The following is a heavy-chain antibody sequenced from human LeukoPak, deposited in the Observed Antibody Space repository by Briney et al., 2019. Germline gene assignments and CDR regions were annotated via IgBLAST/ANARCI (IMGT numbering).Heavy chain of an antibody. Sequence: GGSLRLSCAASGFTFSSYAMSWVRQAPGKGLEWVSAISGSGGSTYYEDSVKGRFTISRDNSKNTLYLQMNSLRAEDTAVYYCAKDGVYDFWSGYYLDYWGQGTLVTVSS. CDR2: ISGSGGST. V-gene: IGHV3-23*01. CDR1: GFTFSSYA. J-gene: IGHJ4*02. CDR3: AKDGVYDFWSGYYLDY. D-gene: IGHD3-3*01.